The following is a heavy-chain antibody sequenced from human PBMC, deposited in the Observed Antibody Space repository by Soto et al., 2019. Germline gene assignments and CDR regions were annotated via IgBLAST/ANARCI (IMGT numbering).Heavy chain of an antibody. CDR1: GFTFSSYG. V-gene: IGHV3-30*18. CDR3: AKDWSSRLGYDSSGTLDY. J-gene: IGHJ4*02. Sequence: QVQLVESGGGVVQPGRSLRLSCAASGFTFSSYGMHWVRQAPGKGLEWVAVISYDGSNKYYADSVKGRFTISRDNSKNTLYLQMNSLRAEDTAVYYCAKDWSSRLGYDSSGTLDYLGQGTLVTVSS. CDR2: ISYDGSNK. D-gene: IGHD3-22*01.